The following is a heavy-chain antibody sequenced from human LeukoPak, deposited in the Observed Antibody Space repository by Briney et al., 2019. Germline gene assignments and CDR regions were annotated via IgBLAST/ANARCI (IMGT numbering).Heavy chain of an antibody. J-gene: IGHJ4*02. D-gene: IGHD2-15*01. V-gene: IGHV3-21*01. CDR2: ITASSTAI. CDR3: AKAPVTTCRGAFCYPFDY. CDR1: GFTFNTYT. Sequence: PGGSLRLSCAASGFTFNTYTMNWVRQAPGKGLEWVSSITASSTAIYSADSVKGRFTISRDNAKNFLYLQMNSLRAEDTAVYYCAKAPVTTCRGAFCYPFDYWGLGTLVTVSS.